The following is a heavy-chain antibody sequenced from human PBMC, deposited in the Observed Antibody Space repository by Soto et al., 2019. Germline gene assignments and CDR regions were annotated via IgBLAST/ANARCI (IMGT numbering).Heavy chain of an antibody. Sequence: GGSLRLSCAASGFNFSSYTMSWVRLAPGQGLEWVSYMSSSGATIYYADSVKGRFTISRDNAKNSLYLQMNSLRADDTAVYYCARNTVSAAGADYYGMDVWGQGTTVTVS. CDR1: GFNFSSYT. D-gene: IGHD6-13*01. CDR2: MSSSGATI. CDR3: ARNTVSAAGADYYGMDV. J-gene: IGHJ6*02. V-gene: IGHV3-11*01.